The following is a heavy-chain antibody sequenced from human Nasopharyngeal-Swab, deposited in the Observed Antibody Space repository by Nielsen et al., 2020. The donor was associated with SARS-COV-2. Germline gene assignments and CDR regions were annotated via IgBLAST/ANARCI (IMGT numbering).Heavy chain of an antibody. CDR2: ISHNSGT. V-gene: IGHV4-59*11. CDR1: GVSITSPY. CDR3: AKEGATGWFDP. Sequence: SQTLSLTCAVSGVSITSPYWSWIRQPPGKGLEWIGYISHNSGTSYSPSLKSRVTMFMDTSKNQFSLRLTSVTAADTAVYYCAKEGATGWFDPCGQGTLVTVSS. J-gene: IGHJ5*02.